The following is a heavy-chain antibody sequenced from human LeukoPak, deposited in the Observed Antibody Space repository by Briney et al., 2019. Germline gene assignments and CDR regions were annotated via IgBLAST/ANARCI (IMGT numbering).Heavy chain of an antibody. D-gene: IGHD2/OR15-2a*01. Sequence: PSETLSLTCAVYGGSFSGYYLSWIRQPPGKGLEWIGEINHSGSTNYNPSLKSRVTISVDTSKNKFSLKLRSVTAADTAVYYCARSEVPSSMKNIYYYYGMDVWGQGTTVTVSS. CDR1: GGSFSGYY. CDR2: INHSGST. J-gene: IGHJ6*02. V-gene: IGHV4-34*01. CDR3: ARSEVPSSMKNIYYYYGMDV.